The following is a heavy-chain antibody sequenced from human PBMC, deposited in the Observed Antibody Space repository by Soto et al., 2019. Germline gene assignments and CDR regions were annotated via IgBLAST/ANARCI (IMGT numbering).Heavy chain of an antibody. D-gene: IGHD3-22*01. CDR1: GFTFSSYA. CDR3: AKYQPMTQPRPYFDY. CDR2: ISSSGGST. V-gene: IGHV3-23*01. Sequence: EVQLLESGGDLIQPGGSLRLSCAASGFTFSSYAMSWVRQAPGKGLGWVSAISSSGGSTFYADSVKGRFTISRDNSRNTLYLQMNSLRAEDTAIYCSAKYQPMTQPRPYFDYWGQGTLVTVSS. J-gene: IGHJ4*02.